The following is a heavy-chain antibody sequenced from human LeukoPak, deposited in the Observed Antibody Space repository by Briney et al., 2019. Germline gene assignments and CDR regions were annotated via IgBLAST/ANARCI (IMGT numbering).Heavy chain of an antibody. V-gene: IGHV4-34*01. D-gene: IGHD3-16*02. CDR1: GGSFSGYY. CDR3: ARGPYDYVWGSYRLYYFDY. Sequence: SETLSLTWAVYGGSFSGYYWSWIRQPPGKGLEWIGEINHSGSTNYNPSLKSRVTISVDTSKNQSSLKLSSVTAADTAVYYCARGPYDYVWGSYRLYYFDYWGQGTLVTVSS. J-gene: IGHJ4*02. CDR2: INHSGST.